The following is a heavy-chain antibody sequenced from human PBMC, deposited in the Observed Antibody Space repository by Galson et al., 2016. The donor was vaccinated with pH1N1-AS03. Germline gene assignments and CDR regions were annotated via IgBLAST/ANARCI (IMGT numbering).Heavy chain of an antibody. D-gene: IGHD6-19*01. J-gene: IGHJ4*02. Sequence: SLRLSCAASGFPFSGYSMNWVRQAPGKGLEWVSFISTTSSSIYYADSVKGRFTISRDNAKNSLFLQMNSLRDEDTAVYYCARDAPPQGISVAGSFDFWGQGTLVTVS. V-gene: IGHV3-21*01. CDR1: GFPFSGYS. CDR2: ISTTSSSI. CDR3: ARDAPPQGISVAGSFDF.